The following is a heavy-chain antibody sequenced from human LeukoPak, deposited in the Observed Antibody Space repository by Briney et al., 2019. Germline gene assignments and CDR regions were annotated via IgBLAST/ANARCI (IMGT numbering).Heavy chain of an antibody. CDR2: ISSSGSTI. V-gene: IGHV3-48*03. CDR1: GFTFSSYA. J-gene: IGHJ4*02. CDR3: AGRGYSYGWFFDY. Sequence: PGGSLRLSCAASGFTFSSYAMSWVRQAPGKGLEWISYISSSGSTIYYADSVKGRFTISRDNAKRSLYLQMNSLRAEDTAVYYCAGRGYSYGWFFDYWGQGTLVTVSS. D-gene: IGHD5-18*01.